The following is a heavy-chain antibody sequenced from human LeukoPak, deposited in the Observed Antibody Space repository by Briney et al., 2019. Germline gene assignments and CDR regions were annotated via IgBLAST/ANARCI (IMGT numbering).Heavy chain of an antibody. J-gene: IGHJ5*02. CDR2: INHSGST. CDR1: GGSFSGYY. V-gene: IGHV4-34*01. D-gene: IGHD6-19*01. CDR3: ARGIEDSSGWFDP. Sequence: SETLSLTCAVYGGSFSGYYWSWIRQPPGKGLEWIGEINHSGSTNYNPSLKSRVTISVDTSKNQFSLKLSSVTAADTAVYYCARGIEDSSGWFDPWGQGTLVTVSS.